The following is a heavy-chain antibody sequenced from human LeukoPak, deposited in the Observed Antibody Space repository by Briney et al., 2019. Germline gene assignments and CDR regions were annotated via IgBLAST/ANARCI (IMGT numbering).Heavy chain of an antibody. V-gene: IGHV3-23*01. D-gene: IGHD3-3*01. J-gene: IGHJ5*02. CDR2: ISGSGGST. Sequence: GGSLRLSCAASGFTFSSYAMGWVRQAPGKGLEWVSAISGSGGSTYYADSVKGRFTISRDNSKNTLYLQMNSLRAEDTAVYYCAKEAPELGGFWSGSNWFDPWGQGTLVTVSS. CDR3: AKEAPELGGFWSGSNWFDP. CDR1: GFTFSSYA.